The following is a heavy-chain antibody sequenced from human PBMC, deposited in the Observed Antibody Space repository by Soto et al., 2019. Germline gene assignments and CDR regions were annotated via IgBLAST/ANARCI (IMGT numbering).Heavy chain of an antibody. CDR2: INPNSGGT. V-gene: IGHV1-2*04. D-gene: IGHD6-6*01. CDR3: ARAGNGIAARTFDY. CDR1: GYTFTGYY. Sequence: ASVKVSFKASGYTFTGYYMHWVRQAPGQGLEWMGWINPNSGGTNYAQKFQGWVTMTRDTSISTAYMELSRLRSDDTAVYYCARAGNGIAARTFDYWGQGTLVTVSS. J-gene: IGHJ4*02.